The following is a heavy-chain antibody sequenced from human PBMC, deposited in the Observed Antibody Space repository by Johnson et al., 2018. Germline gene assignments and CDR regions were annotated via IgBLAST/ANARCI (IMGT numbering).Heavy chain of an antibody. J-gene: IGHJ1*01. D-gene: IGHD3-3*01. Sequence: QVQLVESGGGVVHPGGSLRLSCAASGFTFSSYGMHWVRQAPGKGLEWVAVISYDGSNKYYADSVKGRFTISRDNSKNMLFLEMNSLRAEDTAVYYCAKDVSQRFLLRELKYFHHWGQGTLVTVSS. CDR3: AKDVSQRFLLRELKYFHH. V-gene: IGHV3-30*18. CDR1: GFTFSSYG. CDR2: ISYDGSNK.